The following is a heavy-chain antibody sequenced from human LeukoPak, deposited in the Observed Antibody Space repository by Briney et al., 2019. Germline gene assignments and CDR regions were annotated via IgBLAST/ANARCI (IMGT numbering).Heavy chain of an antibody. J-gene: IGHJ4*02. CDR3: TRGPNTGAFDY. V-gene: IGHV1-2*02. Sequence: ASVKVSCKISGYTFTDYYIHWMHQAPGQGPEWMGWINPNSGGTNYPQKFQGRVTLTRDTSISTVYMELSGLRSDDTAVYYCTRGPNTGAFDYWGQGTLVTVSS. CDR2: INPNSGGT. D-gene: IGHD2-8*02. CDR1: GYTFTDYY.